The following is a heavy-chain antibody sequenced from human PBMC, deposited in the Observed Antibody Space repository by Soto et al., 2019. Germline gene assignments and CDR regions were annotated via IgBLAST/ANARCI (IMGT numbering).Heavy chain of an antibody. CDR2: INHSGST. CDR1: GGSFSGYY. CDR3: ARGRVLRFLEWLSRLFDP. J-gene: IGHJ5*02. V-gene: IGHV4-34*01. Sequence: SETLSLTCAVYGGSFSGYYWSWIRQPPGKGLEWIGEINHSGSTNYNPSLKSRVTISVDTSKNQFSLKLSSVTAADTAVYYCARGRVLRFLEWLSRLFDPWGQGTLVTV. D-gene: IGHD3-3*01.